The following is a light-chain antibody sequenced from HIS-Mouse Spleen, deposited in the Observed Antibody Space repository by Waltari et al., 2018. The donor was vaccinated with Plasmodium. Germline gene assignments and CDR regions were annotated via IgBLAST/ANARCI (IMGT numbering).Light chain of an antibody. J-gene: IGKJ1*01. Sequence: DIQMTQSPSSLSASVGDRVTITCRASQSISSSLNWYQQKPGKAPKLLIYAASSLQSGVPSRFSGTGSGTEFTLTISSLQPEDFATYFWQQSYSTWTFGQGTKVESK. V-gene: IGKV1-39*01. CDR3: QQSYSTWT. CDR2: AAS. CDR1: QSISSS.